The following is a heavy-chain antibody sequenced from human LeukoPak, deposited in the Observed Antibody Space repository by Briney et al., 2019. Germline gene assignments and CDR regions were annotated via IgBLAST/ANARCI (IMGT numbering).Heavy chain of an antibody. CDR2: ISYDGSNK. Sequence: PGRSLRLSCAASGFTFSSYGMHWVRQAPGKGLEWVAVISYDGSNKNYADSVKGRFTISRDISKNTLYLQMNSLRAEDTAVYYCARDRGGSYSAIDYWGQGTLVTVSS. D-gene: IGHD1-26*01. J-gene: IGHJ4*02. CDR3: ARDRGGSYSAIDY. CDR1: GFTFSSYG. V-gene: IGHV3-30*03.